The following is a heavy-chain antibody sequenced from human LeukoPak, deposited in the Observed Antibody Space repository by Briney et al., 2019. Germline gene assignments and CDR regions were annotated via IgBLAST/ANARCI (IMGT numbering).Heavy chain of an antibody. J-gene: IGHJ4*02. V-gene: IGHV3-23*01. CDR2: ISGTSGTT. D-gene: IGHD6-13*01. CDR1: GFIFSNYA. Sequence: GGSLRLSCAASGFIFSNYAMSWVRQTPGKGLEWVSAISGTSGTTYYGDSVKGRFTISRDNSKNTIYLQMNSLRAEDTAVYYCARTYSSSSYSPFDYWGQGTLVTVSS. CDR3: ARTYSSSSYSPFDY.